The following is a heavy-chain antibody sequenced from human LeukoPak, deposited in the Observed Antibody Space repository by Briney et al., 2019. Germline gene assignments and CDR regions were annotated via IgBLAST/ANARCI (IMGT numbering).Heavy chain of an antibody. V-gene: IGHV4-59*01. CDR1: GGSISSYY. CDR3: ARVGSSSDRFDY. CDR2: IYYSGST. Sequence: SVTLSLTCTVSGGSISSYYWSWIRQLPGKGLEWIGYIYYSGSTNYNPSLKSRVTISVDTSKNQFSLKLSSVTAADTAVYYCARVGSSSDRFDYWGQGTLVTVSS. J-gene: IGHJ4*02. D-gene: IGHD6-6*01.